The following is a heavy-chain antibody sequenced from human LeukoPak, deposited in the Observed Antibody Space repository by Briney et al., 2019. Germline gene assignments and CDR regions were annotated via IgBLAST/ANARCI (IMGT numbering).Heavy chain of an antibody. CDR1: GFTFSSYG. J-gene: IGHJ4*02. V-gene: IGHV3-30*18. CDR2: ISYDGSNK. Sequence: GRSLRLSCAASGFTFSSYGMHWVRQAPGKGLEWVAVISYDGSNKYYADSVKGRFTISRDNSKNTLYLQMNSLRAEDTAVYYCAKDLGYGDPMGSLGYWGQGTLVTVSS. D-gene: IGHD4-17*01. CDR3: AKDLGYGDPMGSLGY.